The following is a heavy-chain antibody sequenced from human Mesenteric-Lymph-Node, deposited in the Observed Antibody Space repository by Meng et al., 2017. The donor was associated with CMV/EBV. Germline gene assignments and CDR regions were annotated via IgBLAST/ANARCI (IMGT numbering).Heavy chain of an antibody. CDR3: TKGNWGEAFDI. J-gene: IGHJ3*02. Sequence: GGSLRLSCAASGFSFDDYTMHWVRQAPGKGLEWVSGITWNSGSTDYADSVKGRFTISRDNAKNSLYLQMNSLRAEDTALYYCTKGNWGEAFDIWGQGTMVTVSS. V-gene: IGHV3-9*01. D-gene: IGHD7-27*01. CDR1: GFSFDDYT. CDR2: ITWNSGST.